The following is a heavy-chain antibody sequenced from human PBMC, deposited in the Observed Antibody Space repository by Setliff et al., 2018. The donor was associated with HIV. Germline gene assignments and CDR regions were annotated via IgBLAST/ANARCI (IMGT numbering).Heavy chain of an antibody. J-gene: IGHJ4*02. Sequence: ASVKVSCKASGYTFTSYGISWVRQAPGRGLEWMGWISAYNGNTNYAQKLQGRVTMTTDTSTSTAYMELRSLRSDDTAVYYCARDLAAAGTLGYWGQGTLVTVSS. CDR1: GYTFTSYG. CDR3: ARDLAAAGTLGY. CDR2: ISAYNGNT. D-gene: IGHD6-13*01. V-gene: IGHV1-18*01.